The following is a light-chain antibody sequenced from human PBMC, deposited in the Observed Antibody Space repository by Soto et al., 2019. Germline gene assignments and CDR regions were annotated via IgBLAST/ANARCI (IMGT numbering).Light chain of an antibody. J-gene: IGKJ1*01. CDR2: KAS. Sequence: DIQMTQSPSTLSGSVGDRVTITCRASQTISSWLAWYQQKPGKAPKLLIYKASTLKSGVPSRFSGSGSGTEITLTISSLQPDDFATYYYQHYNSYSEAFGQGTKADIK. CDR1: QTISSW. CDR3: QHYNSYSEA. V-gene: IGKV1-5*03.